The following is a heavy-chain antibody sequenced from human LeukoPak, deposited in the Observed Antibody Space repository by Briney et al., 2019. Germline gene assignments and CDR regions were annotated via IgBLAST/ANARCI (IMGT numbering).Heavy chain of an antibody. J-gene: IGHJ4*02. V-gene: IGHV3-30*04. Sequence: GGSLRLSCTASGFTFSSYAMHWVRQAPGKGLEWVAVISYDGSNKYYADSVKGRFTISRDNSKNTLYLQMNSLRAEDTAVYYCARDPTAMVTNRFDYWGQGTLVTVSS. CDR2: ISYDGSNK. D-gene: IGHD5-18*01. CDR3: ARDPTAMVTNRFDY. CDR1: GFTFSSYA.